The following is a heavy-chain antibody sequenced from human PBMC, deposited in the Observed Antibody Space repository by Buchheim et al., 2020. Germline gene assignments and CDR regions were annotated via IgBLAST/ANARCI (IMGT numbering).Heavy chain of an antibody. CDR2: ISSSSTI. J-gene: IGHJ4*02. Sequence: EVQLVESGGGLVQPGGSLRLSCAASGFTFSSYSMNWVRQAPGKGLEWVSYISSSSTIYYADSVKGRFTISRDNAKNSLYLQMNSLRAEDTAVYHCARPFDWSLEIDYWGQGTL. CDR3: ARPFDWSLEIDY. V-gene: IGHV3-48*01. CDR1: GFTFSSYS. D-gene: IGHD3-9*01.